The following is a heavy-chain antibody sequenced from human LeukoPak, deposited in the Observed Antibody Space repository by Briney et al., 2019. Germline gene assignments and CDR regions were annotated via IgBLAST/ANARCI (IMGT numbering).Heavy chain of an antibody. D-gene: IGHD2-15*01. Sequence: GESLKISCKGSGYNFTNYWIGWVRPVPGKGLEWMGIIYLGDSETRYSPSFQGLVTISADKSITTAYLQWSSLKASDTAMYYCATSIYCSGSNCYGAARFFDSWGQGTLVTVSS. CDR2: IYLGDSET. CDR3: ATSIYCSGSNCYGAARFFDS. CDR1: GYNFTNYW. V-gene: IGHV5-51*01. J-gene: IGHJ4*02.